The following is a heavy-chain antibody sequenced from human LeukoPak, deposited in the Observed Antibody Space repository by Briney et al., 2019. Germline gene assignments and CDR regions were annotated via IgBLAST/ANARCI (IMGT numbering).Heavy chain of an antibody. Sequence: SETLSLTCTVSGGSISSGGYYWSWIRQHPGKGLEWIGYIYYSGSTYYNPSLKSRVTISLDTSKNQFSLKLSSVTAADTAVYYCARGGMIRGVILGNWFDPWGQGALVTVSS. J-gene: IGHJ5*02. CDR2: IYYSGST. CDR1: GGSISSGGYY. D-gene: IGHD3-10*01. CDR3: ARGGMIRGVILGNWFDP. V-gene: IGHV4-31*03.